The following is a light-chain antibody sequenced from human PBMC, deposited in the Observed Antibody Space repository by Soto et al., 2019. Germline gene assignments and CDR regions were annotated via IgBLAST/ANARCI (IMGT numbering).Light chain of an antibody. CDR3: QQSYSTPRIT. V-gene: IGKV1-39*01. J-gene: IGKJ5*01. Sequence: DIEMTQSPSSLSASVGDRVTIICRAIQSISSYLNWYQQKPGKAPKLLIYAASSLQSGVPSRFSGSGSGTDFTLTISSLQPEDFATYYCQQSYSTPRITFGQGTRLEIK. CDR1: QSISSY. CDR2: AAS.